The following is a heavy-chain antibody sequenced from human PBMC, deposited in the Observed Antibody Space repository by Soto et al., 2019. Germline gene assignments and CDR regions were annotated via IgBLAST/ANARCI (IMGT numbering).Heavy chain of an antibody. CDR2: ISYDGSNK. CDR1: GFTFSSYG. CDR3: AKDALIQLLSGPAFDI. V-gene: IGHV3-30*18. Sequence: GGSLRLSCAASGFTFSSYGMHWVRQAPGKGLEWVAVISYDGSNKYYADSVKGRFTISRDNSKNTLYLQMNSLRAEDTAVYYCAKDALIQLLSGPAFDIWGQGTMVTVSS. J-gene: IGHJ3*02. D-gene: IGHD5-18*01.